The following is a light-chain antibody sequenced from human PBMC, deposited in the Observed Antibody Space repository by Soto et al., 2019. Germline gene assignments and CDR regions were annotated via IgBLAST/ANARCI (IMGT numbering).Light chain of an antibody. Sequence: DIQLTQSPASLSASVGDRVTITCQASQDIETSVNWYQLRPEAAQKLLIYDASTLETGVPSTFSGSGSGIDFTFTISSLQPEDFATYSCPQLYDVFLTFGGGTRVEFK. J-gene: IGKJ4*01. CDR1: QDIETS. V-gene: IGKV1-33*01. CDR3: PQLYDVFLT. CDR2: DAS.